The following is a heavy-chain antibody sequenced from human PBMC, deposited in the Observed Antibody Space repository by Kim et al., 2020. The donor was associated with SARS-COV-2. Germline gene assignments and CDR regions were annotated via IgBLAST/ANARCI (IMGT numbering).Heavy chain of an antibody. CDR2: GTTT. Sequence: GTTTYYADSVKGRFTSSRDDAKNSLFLQMNSLSAEDTAVYYCAREGVGYDYWGQGTLVTVSS. V-gene: IGHV3-48*03. D-gene: IGHD3-3*01. CDR3: AREGVGYDY. J-gene: IGHJ4*02.